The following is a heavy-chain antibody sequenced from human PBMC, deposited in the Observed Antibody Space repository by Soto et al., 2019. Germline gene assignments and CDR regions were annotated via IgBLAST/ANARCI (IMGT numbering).Heavy chain of an antibody. CDR2: IYYSGST. V-gene: IGHV4-59*01. CDR3: AREAVAGNLAY. CDR1: GGSISSYY. Sequence: SSETLSLTCTVSGGSISSYYWSWIRQPPGKGLEWIGYIYYSGSTNYNPSLKSRVTISVDTSKNQFSLKLSSVTAADTAVYYCAREAVAGNLAYWGQGNLVTVSS. D-gene: IGHD6-19*01. J-gene: IGHJ4*02.